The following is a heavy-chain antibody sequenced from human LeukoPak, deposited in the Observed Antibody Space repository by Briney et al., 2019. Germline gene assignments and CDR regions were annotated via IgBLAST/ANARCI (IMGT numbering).Heavy chain of an antibody. J-gene: IGHJ4*02. CDR3: VSFYETY. D-gene: IGHD2/OR15-2a*01. CDR2: MNQDGSEI. V-gene: IGHV3-7*01. CDR1: GFTFSRYW. Sequence: PGGSLRLSCVGSGFTFSRYWLNWVRQAPGKGLEWVANMNQDGSEIYYLDSVKGRFTISRDNAKNSVYLQMNGLKAEDTAVYYCVSFYETYWGRGTLVTVSS.